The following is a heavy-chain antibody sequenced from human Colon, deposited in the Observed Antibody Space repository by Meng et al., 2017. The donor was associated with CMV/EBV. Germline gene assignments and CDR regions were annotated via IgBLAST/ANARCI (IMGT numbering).Heavy chain of an antibody. CDR1: GYTFSGYY. Sequence: ASVKVSCKGSGYTFSGYYLHWVRQAPGQGLEWMGWINGNSGDTNYAQKFQGRVTLTRDTSIRTAYMELSSLRSDDTAVYYCARENGFRREGAGNLDYWGQGTLVTVSS. V-gene: IGHV1-2*02. CDR2: INGNSGDT. D-gene: IGHD2-8*01. J-gene: IGHJ4*02. CDR3: ARENGFRREGAGNLDY.